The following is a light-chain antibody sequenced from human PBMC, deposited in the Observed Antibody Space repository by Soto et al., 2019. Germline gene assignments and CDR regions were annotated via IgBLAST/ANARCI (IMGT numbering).Light chain of an antibody. Sequence: DIQMTQSPSSLSASVGDRVTITCRASQSISSYLNWYQQKPGKAPKLLIYDASSLESGVPSRFSGSGSGTEFTLTVSSLQPDDFATYYCQQSYSTLWTFGQGTRLEIK. CDR1: QSISSY. V-gene: IGKV1-39*01. CDR3: QQSYSTLWT. CDR2: DAS. J-gene: IGKJ5*01.